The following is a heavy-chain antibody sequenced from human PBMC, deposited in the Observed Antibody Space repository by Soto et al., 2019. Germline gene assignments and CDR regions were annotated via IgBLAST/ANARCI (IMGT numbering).Heavy chain of an antibody. D-gene: IGHD3-22*01. Sequence: QVQLQESGPGLVKPSQTLSLTCTVSGGSISSGDYYWSWIRQPPGKGLECIGYIYYSGSTYYNPSLKSRVTISVDTSKNPFSLKLSSVTAAYTAVYYCARSRAYYYDSSGLLFDYWGQGTLVTVSS. V-gene: IGHV4-30-4*01. J-gene: IGHJ4*02. CDR3: ARSRAYYYDSSGLLFDY. CDR2: IYYSGST. CDR1: GGSISSGDYY.